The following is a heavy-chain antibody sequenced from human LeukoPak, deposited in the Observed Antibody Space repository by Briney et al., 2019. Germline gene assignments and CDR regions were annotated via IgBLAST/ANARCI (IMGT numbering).Heavy chain of an antibody. CDR2: ISYDGSNK. CDR3: ARVKASIFYYFDH. J-gene: IGHJ4*02. D-gene: IGHD2-21*01. V-gene: IGHV3-30*04. CDR1: GFTFSNYV. Sequence: GRSLRLSCAASGFTFSNYVMHWVRQAPGKGLEWVAVISYDGSNKDYADSVKGRFTISRDNSKNTLYLQMDSLRLEDTAVYYCARVKASIFYYFDHWGQGTLVTVSS.